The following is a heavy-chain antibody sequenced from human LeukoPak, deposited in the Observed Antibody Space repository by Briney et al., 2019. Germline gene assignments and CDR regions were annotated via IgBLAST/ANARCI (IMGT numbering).Heavy chain of an antibody. CDR1: GYSISSSYY. CDR2: IYYSGST. Sequence: SETLSLTCTVSGYSISSSYYWSWIRQPPGKGLEWIGYIYYSGSTYYNPSLKSRVTISVDTSKNEFSLKLSSVTAADTAVYYCARGVAPTIFGVVIIGYMDVWGKGTTVTVSS. J-gene: IGHJ6*03. V-gene: IGHV4-38-2*02. CDR3: ARGVAPTIFGVVIIGYMDV. D-gene: IGHD3-3*01.